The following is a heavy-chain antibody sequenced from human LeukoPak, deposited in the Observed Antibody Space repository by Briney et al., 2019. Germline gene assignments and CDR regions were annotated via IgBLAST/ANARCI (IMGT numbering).Heavy chain of an antibody. J-gene: IGHJ3*02. Sequence: PSETLSLTCTVSGGSISSSSYYWGWIRQPPGKGLEWIGSIYYSGSTHYNPSLKSRVTISVDTSKNQFSLKLSSVTAADTAVYYCARDQTPTAYYDILTGYNKNDAFDIWGQGTMVTVSS. V-gene: IGHV4-39*07. D-gene: IGHD3-9*01. CDR3: ARDQTPTAYYDILTGYNKNDAFDI. CDR1: GGSISSSSYY. CDR2: IYYSGST.